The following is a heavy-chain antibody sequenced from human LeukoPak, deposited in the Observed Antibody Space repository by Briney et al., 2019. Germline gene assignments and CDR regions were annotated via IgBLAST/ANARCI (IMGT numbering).Heavy chain of an antibody. D-gene: IGHD6-13*01. CDR3: ARESFSSSGMDY. CDR1: GGSISSYY. J-gene: IGHJ4*02. CDR2: IYYSGST. Sequence: PSETLSLTCTVSGGSISSYYWSWLRQPPGKGLEWIGYIYYSGSTNYNPSLKSRVTISVDTSKNQFSLKLSSVTAADTAVYYCARESFSSSGMDYWGQGTLVIVSS. V-gene: IGHV4-59*01.